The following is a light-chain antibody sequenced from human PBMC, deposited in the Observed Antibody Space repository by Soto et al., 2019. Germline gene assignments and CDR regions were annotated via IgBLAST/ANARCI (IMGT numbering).Light chain of an antibody. V-gene: IGKV3D-20*01. J-gene: IGKJ1*01. Sequence: EIVLTQSPATLSLSPGERATLSCGASQTVGSTYLAWYQQKPGLAPRLLIYDASIRATGIPDRFSGSGSGTDFTLTISRLEPEDFAVCCCQHYGSSPWTFGQGAKVEIK. CDR1: QTVGSTY. CDR3: QHYGSSPWT. CDR2: DAS.